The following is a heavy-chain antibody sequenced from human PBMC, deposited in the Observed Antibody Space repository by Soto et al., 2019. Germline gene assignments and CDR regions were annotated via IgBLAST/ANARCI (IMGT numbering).Heavy chain of an antibody. CDR1: GFTFSSYA. Sequence: GGSLRLSCAASGFTFSSYAMSWVRQAPGKGLEWVSAISGSGGSTYYADSVKGRFTISRDNSKNTLYLQMNSLRAEDTAVYYCAKDTGISSIAAQNWFDPWGQGTLVTVSS. J-gene: IGHJ5*02. CDR2: ISGSGGST. CDR3: AKDTGISSIAAQNWFDP. V-gene: IGHV3-23*01. D-gene: IGHD6-6*01.